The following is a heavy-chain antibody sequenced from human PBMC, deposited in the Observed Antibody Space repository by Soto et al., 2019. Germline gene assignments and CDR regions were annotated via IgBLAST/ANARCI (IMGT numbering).Heavy chain of an antibody. CDR2: IYYSGST. CDR3: ASRKSSPYLDH. D-gene: IGHD3-10*01. J-gene: IGHJ4*02. CDR1: GASISSGGYY. V-gene: IGHV4-30-4*08. Sequence: SETLSLTCTVSGASISSGGYYWSWIRQHPGKGLEWIGYIYYSGSTYYNPSLKSRVTISVDTSKNQFSLQLSSVTAADTAVYYCASRKSSPYLDHWGQAPLVTVSS.